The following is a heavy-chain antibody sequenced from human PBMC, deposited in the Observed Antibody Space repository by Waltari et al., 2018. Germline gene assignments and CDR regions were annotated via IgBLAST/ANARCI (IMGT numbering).Heavy chain of an antibody. J-gene: IGHJ4*02. CDR1: GFTFSSYW. Sequence: EVQLVESGGGLVQTGGSLRLSCAASGFTFSSYWMSWVRQAPGKGLEWLANINHDGSGKFFLGSVKGRFTISRDNAKNSVYLQMNSLTGEDTAVYYCATSLDAAGNDWGQGTRVTVSS. V-gene: IGHV3-7*01. CDR2: INHDGSGK. CDR3: ATSLDAAGND. D-gene: IGHD5-18*01.